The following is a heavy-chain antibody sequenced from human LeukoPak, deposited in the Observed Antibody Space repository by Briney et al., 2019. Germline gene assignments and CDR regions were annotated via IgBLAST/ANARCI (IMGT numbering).Heavy chain of an antibody. Sequence: PSETLSLTCTVSGGFISNSNYYWAWIRQPPGKGLEWIGSIYYSGSTYYNPSLKSRVTISVDTSKNQFSLKLSSVTAADTAVFYCARHVPYYDSSGSTLGHFQHWGQGTLVTVSS. CDR2: IYYSGST. CDR3: ARHVPYYDSSGSTLGHFQH. D-gene: IGHD3-22*01. CDR1: GGFISNSNYY. J-gene: IGHJ1*01. V-gene: IGHV4-39*01.